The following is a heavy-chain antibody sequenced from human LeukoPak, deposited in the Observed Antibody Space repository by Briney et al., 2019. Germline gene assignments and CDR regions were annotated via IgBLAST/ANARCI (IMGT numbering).Heavy chain of an antibody. V-gene: IGHV3-7*01. CDR3: ARDHTVAGIVFDS. CDR1: GFTFSSFW. Sequence: GGSLRLSCAASGFTFSSFWMNWVRQAPGKGLEWVANINQDGSETFYVDSVKGRFIIFRGNTDNSVYLQMNSLRAEDTAVYFCARDHTVAGIVFDSWGQGALVTVSS. D-gene: IGHD6-19*01. CDR2: INQDGSET. J-gene: IGHJ4*02.